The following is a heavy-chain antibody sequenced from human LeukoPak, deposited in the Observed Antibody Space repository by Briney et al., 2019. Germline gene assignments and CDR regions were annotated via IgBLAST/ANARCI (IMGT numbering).Heavy chain of an antibody. CDR2: IFTSGSA. CDR3: ARGRALTDRAYWFDP. J-gene: IGHJ5*02. Sequence: SETLSLTCSVSGGSISNYFWTWIRQPAGKGLEWIGRIFTSGSADYNPSLQSRVTISVDTSKNQFSLKLSSVTAADTAVYYCARGRALTDRAYWFDPWGQGTLVTVSS. V-gene: IGHV4-4*07. D-gene: IGHD4-11*01. CDR1: GGSISNYF.